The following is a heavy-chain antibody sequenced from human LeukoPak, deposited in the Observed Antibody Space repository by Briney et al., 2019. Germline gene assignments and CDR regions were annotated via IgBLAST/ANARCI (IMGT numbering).Heavy chain of an antibody. CDR3: ARDGPDYGDYVGAFDI. J-gene: IGHJ3*02. V-gene: IGHV4-61*02. CDR2: IYTSGST. D-gene: IGHD4-17*01. Sequence: SETLSLTCTVSGGSISSGSYYWTWIRQPAGKGLEWIGRIYTSGSTNYNPSLKSRVTISVDTSKNQFSLKLSSVTAADTAVYYCARDGPDYGDYVGAFDIWGQGTMVTVSS. CDR1: GGSISSGSYY.